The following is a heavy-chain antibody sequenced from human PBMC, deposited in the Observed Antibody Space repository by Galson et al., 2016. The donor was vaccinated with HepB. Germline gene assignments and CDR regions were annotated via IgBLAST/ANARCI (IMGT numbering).Heavy chain of an antibody. D-gene: IGHD4-17*01. CDR1: GGSVRSSIYY. J-gene: IGHJ4*02. V-gene: IGHV4-39*01. Sequence: ETLSLTCSVSGGSVRSSIYYWAWIRQPPGKGLEWIGGVYYSGTTYYNPSLRSRLTMSRDNSKNTLYLQMNSLRAEDTAVYYCATSYGDNYYRYFDYWGQGTLVTVSS. CDR2: VYYSGTT. CDR3: ATSYGDNYYRYFDY.